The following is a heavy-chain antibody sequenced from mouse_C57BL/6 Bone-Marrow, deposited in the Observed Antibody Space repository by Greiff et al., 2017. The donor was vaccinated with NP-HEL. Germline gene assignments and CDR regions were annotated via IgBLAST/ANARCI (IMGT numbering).Heavy chain of an antibody. D-gene: IGHD1-1*01. Sequence: QVQLQQSGPGLVAPSQSLSITCTVSGFSLTSYAISWVRQPPGKGLEWLGVIWTGGGTNYNSALKSRLSISKDNSKSQVFLKMNSLQTDDTARYYCARNEDYYGSSRYYFDYWGQGTTLTVSS. CDR1: GFSLTSYA. CDR2: IWTGGGT. V-gene: IGHV2-9-1*01. CDR3: ARNEDYYGSSRYYFDY. J-gene: IGHJ2*01.